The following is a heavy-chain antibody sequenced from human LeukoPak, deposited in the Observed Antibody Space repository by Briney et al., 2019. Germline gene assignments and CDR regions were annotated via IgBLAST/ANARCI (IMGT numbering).Heavy chain of an antibody. J-gene: IGHJ4*02. Sequence: SETLSLTCAVSGGSISSAGYSWSWIRQPPGKKLEWIGYIYYSGSTFYNPSLKSRVTISGDTSKNQFSLKLSSVTAADTAVYYCARDVDIVVVVAARGVFDYWGQGTLVTVSS. CDR3: ARDVDIVVVVAARGVFDY. CDR1: GGSISSAGYS. D-gene: IGHD2-15*01. CDR2: IYYSGST. V-gene: IGHV4-30-4*07.